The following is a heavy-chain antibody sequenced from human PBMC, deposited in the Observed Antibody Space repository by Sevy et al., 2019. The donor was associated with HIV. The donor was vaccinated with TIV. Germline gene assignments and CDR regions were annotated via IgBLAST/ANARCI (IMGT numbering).Heavy chain of an antibody. CDR3: ARVPLYDDPWYCDH. CDR1: GFTFRNFW. Sequence: GGSLRLSCAVSGFTFRNFWMSWVRQAPGKGLEWVANIRQDGSEKYYVDSVRGRFTISRDNAKNSLFLQLNSLRAEDTAVYYCARVPLYDDPWYCDHWGQGTLVTVSS. J-gene: IGHJ4*01. CDR2: IRQDGSEK. V-gene: IGHV3-7*01. D-gene: IGHD2-15*01.